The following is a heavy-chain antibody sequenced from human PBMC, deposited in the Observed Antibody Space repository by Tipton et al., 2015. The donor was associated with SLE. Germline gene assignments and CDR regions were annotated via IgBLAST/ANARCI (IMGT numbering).Heavy chain of an antibody. CDR1: GGSISSADYY. D-gene: IGHD3-3*01. Sequence: TLSLTCTVSGGSISSADYYWSWIRQHPGKGLEWIGYMYYSGSPNYNPSLKSRVTISVDTSKNQFSLNLTSVTATDTAVYYCARARFWSGFYFDYWGQGTLVTVSS. CDR2: MYYSGSP. V-gene: IGHV4-61*08. J-gene: IGHJ4*02. CDR3: ARARFWSGFYFDY.